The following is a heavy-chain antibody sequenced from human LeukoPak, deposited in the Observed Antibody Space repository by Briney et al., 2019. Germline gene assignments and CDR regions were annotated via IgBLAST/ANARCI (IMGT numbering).Heavy chain of an antibody. Sequence: GGSLRLSCAASGFTFSSYWMSWVRQAPGKGLEWVSAISGSGGSTYYADSVKGRFTISRDNSKNTLYLQMNSLRAEDTAVYYCAKDLRGSDYGDSNPLDCWGQGTLVTVSS. D-gene: IGHD4-17*01. V-gene: IGHV3-23*01. CDR3: AKDLRGSDYGDSNPLDC. CDR1: GFTFSSYW. CDR2: ISGSGGST. J-gene: IGHJ4*02.